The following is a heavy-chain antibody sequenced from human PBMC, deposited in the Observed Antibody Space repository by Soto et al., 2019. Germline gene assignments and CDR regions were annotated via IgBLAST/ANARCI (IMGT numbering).Heavy chain of an antibody. CDR3: VRRHVSATGIDWFVP. J-gene: IGHJ5*02. D-gene: IGHD6-13*01. V-gene: IGHV1-3*01. CDR1: GYTFTSYG. Sequence: ASVTVSCKDSGYTFTSYGIHWVRQAPGQRSEGRGWINAANGDTKYSPKFKGRVTITRDTSASTAYMELSSLRSADTAVYYCVRRHVSATGIDWFVPWGQGTLVTVSS. CDR2: INAANGDT.